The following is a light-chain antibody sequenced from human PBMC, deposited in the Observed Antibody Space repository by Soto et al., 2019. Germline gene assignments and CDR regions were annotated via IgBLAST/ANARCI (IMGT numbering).Light chain of an antibody. CDR1: QSVSSY. CDR2: DAS. J-gene: IGKJ3*01. Sequence: EIVLTQSAATLSLSPGERATLSCRASQSVSSYLAWYQQKPGQAPRLLIYDASNRATGIPARFSGSGSGTDFTLTISSLEPEDFAVYYCQQRSNWPTFGTGTKVDIK. V-gene: IGKV3-11*01. CDR3: QQRSNWPT.